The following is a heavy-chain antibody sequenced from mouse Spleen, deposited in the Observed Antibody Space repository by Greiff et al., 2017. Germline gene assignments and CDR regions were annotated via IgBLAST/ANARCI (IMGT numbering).Heavy chain of an antibody. CDR2: INPNNGGT. CDR1: GYTFTDYN. V-gene: IGHV1-18*01. CDR3: AREDTSAWFAY. J-gene: IGHJ3*01. Sequence: VQLKESGPELVKPGASVKIPCKASGYTFTDYNMDWVKQSHGKSLEWIGDINPNNGGTIYNQKFKGKATLTVDKSSSTAYMELRSLTSEDTAVYYCAREDTSAWFAYWGQGTLVTVSA.